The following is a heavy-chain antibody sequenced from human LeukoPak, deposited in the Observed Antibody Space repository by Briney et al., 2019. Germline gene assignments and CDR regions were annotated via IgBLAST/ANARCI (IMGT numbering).Heavy chain of an antibody. D-gene: IGHD6-6*01. CDR3: TRDLQLQNGFDY. Sequence: KSGGSLRLSCATSGFTFGDYAILWFRRAPGKGLECLGFIRNDAYAGTTAYAASVKGRFTISRDGSKSIAYLQMNSLKTEDTAVYYCTRDLQLQNGFDYWGQGTLVTVSS. J-gene: IGHJ4*02. CDR1: GFTFGDYA. V-gene: IGHV3-49*05. CDR2: IRNDAYAGTT.